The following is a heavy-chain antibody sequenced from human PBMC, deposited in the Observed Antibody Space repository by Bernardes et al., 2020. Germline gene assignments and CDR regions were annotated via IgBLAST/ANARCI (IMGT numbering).Heavy chain of an antibody. CDR2: INHSGST. Sequence: TLSLTCAVYGGSFSGYYWSWIRQPPGKGLEWIGEINHSGSTNYNPSLKSRVTISVDTSKNQFSLKLSSVTAADTAVYYCARGMTRGDTAIVTPQRPYYFDYWGQGTLVTVSS. CDR1: GGSFSGYY. V-gene: IGHV4-34*01. D-gene: IGHD5-18*01. CDR3: ARGMTRGDTAIVTPQRPYYFDY. J-gene: IGHJ4*02.